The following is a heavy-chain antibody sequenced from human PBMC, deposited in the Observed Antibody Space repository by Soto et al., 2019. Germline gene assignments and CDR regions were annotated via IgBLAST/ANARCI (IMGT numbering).Heavy chain of an antibody. D-gene: IGHD3-16*01. J-gene: IGHJ6*02. CDR2: INPGSGTT. Sequence: QVKLVQSGTEVKRPGASVKISCKASGYTFTNYYMHWVRQAPGQDLEWMGVINPGSGTTTYAQRFQGRVTMTSDACASTVHVEVTSLRSEDTAQYYCAREFVTYYGMDVWGQGTTVSVSS. V-gene: IGHV1-46*01. CDR1: GYTFTNYY. CDR3: AREFVTYYGMDV.